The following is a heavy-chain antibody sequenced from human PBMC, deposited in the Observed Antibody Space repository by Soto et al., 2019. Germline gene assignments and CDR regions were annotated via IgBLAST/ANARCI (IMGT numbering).Heavy chain of an antibody. Sequence: GASVKVSCKASAYTFTDYYIHWVRQAPGQGLEWMGWINPNSGGSYFAQKFLGRVTMTRDTSITTVYMELSRLRSDDTAVYYCARALPEIRMMEGGSFDPWGQGTVVTVSS. CDR1: AYTFTDYY. J-gene: IGHJ5*02. CDR3: ARALPEIRMMEGGSFDP. V-gene: IGHV1-2*02. D-gene: IGHD1-1*01. CDR2: INPNSGGS.